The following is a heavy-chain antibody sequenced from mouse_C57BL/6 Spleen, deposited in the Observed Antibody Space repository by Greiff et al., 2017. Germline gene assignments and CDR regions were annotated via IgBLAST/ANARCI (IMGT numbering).Heavy chain of an antibody. D-gene: IGHD3-1*01. CDR1: GYTFTRYW. V-gene: IGHV1-55*01. Sequence: VQLQQPGAELVKPGASVKMSCKASGYTFTRYWITWVKQRPGQGLEWIGVIYPGSGSTNYNEKFKSKATLTLDTSASTAYMQLSSLTSEDSAVYYCARSGENYAMDYWGQGTSVTVSS. CDR3: ARSGENYAMDY. J-gene: IGHJ4*01. CDR2: IYPGSGST.